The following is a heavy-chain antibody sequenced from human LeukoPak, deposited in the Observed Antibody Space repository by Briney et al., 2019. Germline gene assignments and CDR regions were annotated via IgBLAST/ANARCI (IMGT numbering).Heavy chain of an antibody. V-gene: IGHV3-7*01. CDR2: IKQDGSEK. D-gene: IGHD3-22*01. Sequence: GGSLRLSCAASGFTFTSYSTSWVRQAPGKGLEWVANIKQDGSEKYYVDSVKGRFTISRDNAKNSLYPQMNSLRAEDTAVYYCARRDYYDSIVGAGLDYWGQGTLVTVSS. CDR3: ARRDYYDSIVGAGLDY. J-gene: IGHJ4*02. CDR1: GFTFTSYS.